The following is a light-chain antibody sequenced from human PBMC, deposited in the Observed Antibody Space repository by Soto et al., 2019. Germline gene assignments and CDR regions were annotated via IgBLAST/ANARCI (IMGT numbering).Light chain of an antibody. V-gene: IGLV2-14*01. CDR1: SSDVCGYNY. CDR2: EVS. CDR3: SSYTSISTLV. Sequence: QSALTQPASVSGSPGQSITISCTGTSSDVCGYNYVSWYQQHPGKAPKLMIYEVSNRPSGIPNRFSGFKSGNTASLTISGLQAEDEADYYCSSYTSISTLVFGGGTKLTVL. J-gene: IGLJ3*02.